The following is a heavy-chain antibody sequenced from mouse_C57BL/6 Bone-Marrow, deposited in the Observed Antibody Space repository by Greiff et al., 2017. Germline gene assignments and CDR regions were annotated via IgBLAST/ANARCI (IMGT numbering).Heavy chain of an antibody. J-gene: IGHJ2*01. CDR2: IYPRSGNT. CDR3: ARAEFYGSSYRY. V-gene: IGHV1-81*01. CDR1: GYTFTSYG. Sequence: QVQLQQSGAELARPGASVKLSCKASGYTFTSYGISWVKQRTGQGLEWIGEIYPRSGNTYYNEKFKGKATLTADKSSSTAYMELRRLTAEDSAVYFCARAEFYGSSYRYWGQGTTLTVSS. D-gene: IGHD1-1*01.